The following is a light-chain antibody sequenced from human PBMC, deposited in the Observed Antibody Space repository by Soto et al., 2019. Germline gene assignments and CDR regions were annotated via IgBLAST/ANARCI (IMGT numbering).Light chain of an antibody. J-gene: IGKJ1*01. CDR2: EAS. CDR1: QAIRND. V-gene: IGKV1-17*01. Sequence: DIQMTQPPSSLSASVGDRVTITCRASQAIRNDLDWIQQKPAKAPERLIYEASNLQSGVPSRVSGSESGTEFALTVRILQAEDFATSCCLQYTTYPCMFGQGTKVEIK. CDR3: LQYTTYPCM.